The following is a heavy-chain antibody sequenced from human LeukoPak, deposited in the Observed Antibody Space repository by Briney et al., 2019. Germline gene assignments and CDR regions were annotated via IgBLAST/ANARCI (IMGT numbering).Heavy chain of an antibody. CDR2: ISAYNGNT. Sequence: ASVKVSCKASGYTFTSYGISWVRQAPGQGLEWMGWISAYNGNTNYARKLQGRVTMTTDTSTSTAYTELRSLRSDDTAVYYCARGNDSSGYFNPYAEYFQHWGQGTLVTVSS. J-gene: IGHJ1*01. CDR1: GYTFTSYG. V-gene: IGHV1-18*01. CDR3: ARGNDSSGYFNPYAEYFQH. D-gene: IGHD3-22*01.